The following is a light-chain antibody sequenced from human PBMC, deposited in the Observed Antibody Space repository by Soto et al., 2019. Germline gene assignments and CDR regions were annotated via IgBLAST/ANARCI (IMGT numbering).Light chain of an antibody. CDR2: GAS. CDR1: QSVSSSY. Sequence: EIVLTQSPGTLSLSPGERATLSCRASQSVSSSYLAWYQQKPGQAPRLLIYGASSRATGIPDRFSGSGSGTDFTLAISRLEPEDFAVYYCQQYGSSSGVTFGGGTKV. CDR3: QQYGSSSGVT. J-gene: IGKJ4*01. V-gene: IGKV3-20*01.